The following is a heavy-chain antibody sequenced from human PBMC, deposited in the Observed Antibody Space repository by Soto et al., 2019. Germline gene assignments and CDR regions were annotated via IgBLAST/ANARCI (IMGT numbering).Heavy chain of an antibody. CDR2: ISSSSSTI. CDR3: ARDHVLPAFDI. Sequence: PGGSLRLSCAASGFTFSSYSMNWVRQAPGKGLEWVSYISSSSSTIYYADSVKGRFTISRDNAKNSLYLQMNSLRAEDTAVYYCARDHVLPAFDIWGQGTMVTVSS. D-gene: IGHD6-6*01. V-gene: IGHV3-48*01. J-gene: IGHJ3*02. CDR1: GFTFSSYS.